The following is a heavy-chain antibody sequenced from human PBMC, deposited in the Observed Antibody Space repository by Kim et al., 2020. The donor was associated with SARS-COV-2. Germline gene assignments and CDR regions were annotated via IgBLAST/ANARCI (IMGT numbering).Heavy chain of an antibody. CDR1: GFTFGDYA. V-gene: IGHV3-9*01. CDR3: AKASGWYGKYDY. Sequence: GGSLRLSCAASGFTFGDYAMHWVRQAPGKGLEWVSGISWNSGSIGYADSVKGRFTISRDNAKNSLYLQMNSLRAEDTALYYCAKASGWYGKYDYWGQGTLVTVSS. D-gene: IGHD6-19*01. CDR2: ISWNSGSI. J-gene: IGHJ4*02.